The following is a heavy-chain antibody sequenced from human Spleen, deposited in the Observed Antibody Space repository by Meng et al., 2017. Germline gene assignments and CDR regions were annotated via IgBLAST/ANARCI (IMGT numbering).Heavy chain of an antibody. V-gene: IGHV3-11*01. Sequence: GGSLRLSCAASGFTFSDYYMTWIRQAPGKGLEWISYMSGSGSSIDYADSVKGRFTISRDNAKNSLYLQMSSLRAEDTAVYYCARGQRTYYYGSGSFLDRRGLDYWGQGTLVTVSS. D-gene: IGHD3-10*01. J-gene: IGHJ4*02. CDR3: ARGQRTYYYGSGSFLDRRGLDY. CDR2: MSGSGSSI. CDR1: GFTFSDYY.